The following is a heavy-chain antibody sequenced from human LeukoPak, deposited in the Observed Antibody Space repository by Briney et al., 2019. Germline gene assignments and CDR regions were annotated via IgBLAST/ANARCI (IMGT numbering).Heavy chain of an antibody. J-gene: IGHJ4*02. Sequence: GGSLRLSCAASGFTFSSYGMHWVRQAPGKGLEWVAVISYDGSNKYYADSVKGRFTISRDNSKNTLYLQMNSLRAEDTAVYYCAGSSGEWAPHARWGQGTLVTVSS. CDR1: GFTFSSYG. CDR3: AGSSGEWAPHAR. CDR2: ISYDGSNK. V-gene: IGHV3-30*03. D-gene: IGHD3-10*01.